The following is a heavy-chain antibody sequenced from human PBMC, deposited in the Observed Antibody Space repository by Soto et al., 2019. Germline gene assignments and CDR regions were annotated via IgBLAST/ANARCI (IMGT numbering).Heavy chain of an antibody. CDR1: GYTFTSYY. CDR2: INPSGGST. CDR3: ARVRSGYDCVY. V-gene: IGHV1-46*01. J-gene: IGHJ4*02. D-gene: IGHD5-12*01. Sequence: ASVKVACKASGYTFTSYYMHWVRQAPGQGLEWMGIINPSGGSTSYAQKFQGRVTMTRDTSTSTVYMELSSLRSDDTAVYYCARVRSGYDCVYWRQGTLITVSS.